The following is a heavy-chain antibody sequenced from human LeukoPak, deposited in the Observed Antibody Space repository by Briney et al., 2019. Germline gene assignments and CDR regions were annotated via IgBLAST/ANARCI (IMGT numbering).Heavy chain of an antibody. D-gene: IGHD2-2*01. Sequence: SETLSLTCAVYGGSFSTYYWSWIRQPPGRGLEWIGEINHSGSTNYNPSLKSRVTISVDTSKNQFSLNLSSVTAADTAVYYCARQYCSSTSCSFDYWGQGTLVTVSS. CDR3: ARQYCSSTSCSFDY. V-gene: IGHV4-34*01. CDR2: INHSGST. J-gene: IGHJ4*02. CDR1: GGSFSTYY.